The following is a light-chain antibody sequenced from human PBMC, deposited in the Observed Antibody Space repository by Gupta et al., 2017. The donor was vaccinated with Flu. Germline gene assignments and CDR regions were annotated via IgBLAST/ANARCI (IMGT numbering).Light chain of an antibody. J-gene: IGKJ2*01. CDR2: VAS. V-gene: IGKV1-39*01. CDR1: QSISSY. Sequence: DIQMTQSPSSLSASVGDRVTITCRASQSISSYLNWYQQKPEKAPKLLIYVASSLKSGVPSRFSGCGGGRDFTLTSSRLQNEDFADYYVQQNYSTKTFGQGTKLEIK. CDR3: QQNYSTKT.